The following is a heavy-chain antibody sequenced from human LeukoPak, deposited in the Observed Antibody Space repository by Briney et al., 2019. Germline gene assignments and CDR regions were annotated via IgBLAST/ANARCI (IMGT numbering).Heavy chain of an antibody. CDR2: INPNSGGT. CDR1: GYTFIGYY. V-gene: IGHV1-2*02. CDR3: ARVSSTTRRHDAFDI. Sequence: ASVTVSFKASGYTFIGYYMHWVRQAPGQGLEGMGWINPNSGGTNFAQKFQGRVTMARDTSISTAYVELSRLRSDDTAVYYCARVSSTTRRHDAFDIWGQGTMVTVSS. J-gene: IGHJ3*02. D-gene: IGHD1-1*01.